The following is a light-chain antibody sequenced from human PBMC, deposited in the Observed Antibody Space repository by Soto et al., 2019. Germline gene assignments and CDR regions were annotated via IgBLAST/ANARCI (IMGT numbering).Light chain of an antibody. Sequence: QSVLTQPASVSGSPGQSITISCTGTSSDVGNYKYVSWYQQHPGKVPKLMIYEVSNRPSGVSNRFSGSKSGNTASLTISGLQAEDETDYYCFSYTSSGTYVFGTGTKGTVL. CDR2: EVS. CDR3: FSYTSSGTYV. J-gene: IGLJ1*01. V-gene: IGLV2-14*01. CDR1: SSDVGNYKY.